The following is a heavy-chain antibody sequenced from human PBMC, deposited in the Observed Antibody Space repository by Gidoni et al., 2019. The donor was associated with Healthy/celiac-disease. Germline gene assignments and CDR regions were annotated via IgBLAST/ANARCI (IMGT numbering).Heavy chain of an antibody. V-gene: IGHV3-9*01. Sequence: EVQLVESGGGLVQPGRSLRLSCAASGFTFDDYAMHWVRQAPGKGREWVSGISWNSGSIGYADSVKGRFTISRDNAKNSLYLQMNSLRAEDTALYYCAKEWYYDSSGFDYWGQGTLVTVSS. CDR3: AKEWYYDSSGFDY. J-gene: IGHJ4*02. CDR1: GFTFDDYA. CDR2: ISWNSGSI. D-gene: IGHD3-22*01.